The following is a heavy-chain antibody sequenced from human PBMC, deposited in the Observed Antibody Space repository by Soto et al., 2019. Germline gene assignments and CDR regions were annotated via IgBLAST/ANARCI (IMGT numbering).Heavy chain of an antibody. Sequence: EVQLVESGGGLVRPGGSLRLSCAASGFTFSSYSMNWVRQAPGKGLEWVSSISSSSSYIYYADSVKGRFTISRDNAKNSLYLQMNSLRAEDTAVYYCARAPGTTGTTTVLYYYYGMDVWGQGTTVTVSS. CDR3: ARAPGTTGTTTVLYYYYGMDV. D-gene: IGHD1-1*01. CDR2: ISSSSSYI. V-gene: IGHV3-21*01. CDR1: GFTFSSYS. J-gene: IGHJ6*02.